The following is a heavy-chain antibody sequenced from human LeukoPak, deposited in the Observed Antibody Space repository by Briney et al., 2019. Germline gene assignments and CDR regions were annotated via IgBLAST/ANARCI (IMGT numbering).Heavy chain of an antibody. J-gene: IGHJ4*02. V-gene: IGHV3-20*04. CDR1: GFTFDDYG. CDR3: ARGTYYYDSSGYELRWFWDY. Sequence: PGGSLRLSCAASGFTFDDYGMSWVRQAPGKGLEWVSGINWNGGSAGYADSVKGRFTISRDNAKNSLYLQMNSLRAEDTALYYCARGTYYYDSSGYELRWFWDYWGQGTLVTVSS. D-gene: IGHD3-22*01. CDR2: INWNGGSA.